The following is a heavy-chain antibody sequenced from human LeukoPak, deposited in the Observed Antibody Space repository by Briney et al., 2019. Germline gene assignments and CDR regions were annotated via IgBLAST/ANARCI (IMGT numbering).Heavy chain of an antibody. CDR2: INPNSGGT. CDR1: GYTFTGYY. J-gene: IGHJ4*02. D-gene: IGHD6-19*01. CDR3: ARRHAGQWLDYFDY. V-gene: IGHV1-2*02. Sequence: GASVKVSCKASGYTFTGYYMHWVRQAPGQGLEWMGWINPNSGGTNYAQKFQGRVTMTRDTSISTAYMELSRLRSDDTAMYYCARRHAGQWLDYFDYWGQGTLVTVSS.